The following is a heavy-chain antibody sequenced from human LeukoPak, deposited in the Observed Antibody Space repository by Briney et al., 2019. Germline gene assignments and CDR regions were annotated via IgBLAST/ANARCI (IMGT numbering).Heavy chain of an antibody. J-gene: IGHJ4*02. CDR3: AKRGVVIRGILVIGYHQEAYHYDF. D-gene: IGHD3-10*01. CDR1: GISLSNYG. CDR2: ISERGGST. V-gene: IGHV3-23*01. Sequence: QPGGSLRLSCVVSGISLSNYGMTWVRQAPGKGLEWVSYISERGGSTTYADSVKGRFTISRDTSLNTLYLQINNLRAEDTAVYFCAKRGVVIRGILVIGYHQEAYHYDFWGQGVLVTVSS.